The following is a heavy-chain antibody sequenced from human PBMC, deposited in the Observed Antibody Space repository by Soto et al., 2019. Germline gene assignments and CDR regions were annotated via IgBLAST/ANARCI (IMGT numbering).Heavy chain of an antibody. J-gene: IGHJ4*02. CDR1: GDSISSGDYY. V-gene: IGHV4-30-4*01. D-gene: IGHD2-21*01. CDR2: IYYSGFT. CDR3: ARSACNCGGECGCYDS. Sequence: QVQLQESGPGLVKPTQTLSLTCSVSGDSISSGDYYWSWIRQPPGKGLEWMGYIYYSGFTYYNPSRERRLTISVDTSKNQFSLRLRSVTAADTAVYYCARSACNCGGECGCYDSWGQGTLVTVSS.